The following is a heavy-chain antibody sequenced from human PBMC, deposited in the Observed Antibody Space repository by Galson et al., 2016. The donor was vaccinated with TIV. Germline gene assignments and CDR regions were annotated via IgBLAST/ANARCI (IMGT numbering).Heavy chain of an antibody. J-gene: IGHJ6*03. CDR3: ARNHDFWSGPGYFYMDV. CDR1: GYSFTSYW. CDR2: IHPGDSET. D-gene: IGHD3-3*01. Sequence: QSGAEVKKPGESLKISCKGSGYSFTSYWIAWVRQMPGKGLELMGVIHPGDSETRYSPSFQGQVTISADKSISTAYLQWSSLKASDTAIYYCARNHDFWSGPGYFYMDVWGKGTTVSVSS. V-gene: IGHV5-51*01.